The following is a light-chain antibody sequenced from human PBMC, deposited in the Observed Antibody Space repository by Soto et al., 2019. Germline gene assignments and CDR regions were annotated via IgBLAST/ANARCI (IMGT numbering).Light chain of an antibody. Sequence: QSALTQPPSASGSPGQSVTISCTGTSGDVGGWNYVSWYQQHPGKAPKLMIFQVNQRPSGVPDRFSGSKSGNTASLTVSGLQAEDEADYYCSSYVRIDTPRGVVFGGGTKLTVL. CDR1: SGDVGGWNY. CDR3: SSYVRIDTPRGVV. V-gene: IGLV2-8*01. J-gene: IGLJ2*01. CDR2: QVN.